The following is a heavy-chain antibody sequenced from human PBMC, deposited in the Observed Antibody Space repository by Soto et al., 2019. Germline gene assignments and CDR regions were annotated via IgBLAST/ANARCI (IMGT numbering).Heavy chain of an antibody. Sequence: SETLSLTCAVYGGSFSGYYWSWIRQPPGKGLEWIGEINHSGSTYYNPSLMSRVTISVATSKNQFSLKLSSVTAADTAVYFCARGGQAGQDYYYYMDVWDKGTTVTVSS. V-gene: IGHV4-34*01. CDR2: INHSGST. J-gene: IGHJ6*03. CDR3: ARGGQAGQDYYYYMDV. CDR1: GGSFSGYY.